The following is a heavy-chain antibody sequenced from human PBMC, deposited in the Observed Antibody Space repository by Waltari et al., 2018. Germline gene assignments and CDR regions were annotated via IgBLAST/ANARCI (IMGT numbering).Heavy chain of an antibody. J-gene: IGHJ6*02. Sequence: QVQLVQSGAAVKKPGASVKVSCKASGYTFTGYYMHWVRQAPGQGLEWIGWINPNSGGTNYAQKFQGRVTMTRDTPISTAYMELSRLRSDDTAVYYCARDYSSSSVGYYYYGMDVWGQGTTVTVSS. D-gene: IGHD6-6*01. CDR2: INPNSGGT. CDR3: ARDYSSSSVGYYYYGMDV. V-gene: IGHV1-2*02. CDR1: GYTFTGYY.